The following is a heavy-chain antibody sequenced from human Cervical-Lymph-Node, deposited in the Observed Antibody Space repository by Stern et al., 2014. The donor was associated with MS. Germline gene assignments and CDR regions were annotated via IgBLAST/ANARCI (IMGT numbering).Heavy chain of an antibody. V-gene: IGHV3-9*01. Sequence: EVQLVESGGGLVQPGRSLRLSCAASGFTFDDYAMHWVRQAPGKGLEWVSGISWNSASIHYADSVKGRFTISRDNAKNSLYLQMNSLQTDDSAYYYCAKDSAPAAYHGWSQSWGQGILVTVSS. CDR2: ISWNSASI. J-gene: IGHJ5*02. CDR3: AKDSAPAAYHGWSQS. CDR1: GFTFDDYA. D-gene: IGHD2-15*01.